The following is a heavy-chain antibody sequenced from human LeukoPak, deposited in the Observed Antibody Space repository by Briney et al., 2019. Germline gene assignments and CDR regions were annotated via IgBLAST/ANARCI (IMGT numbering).Heavy chain of an antibody. Sequence: SETLSLTCTVSGGSISSTSNYWGWIRRPPGRGLEWIGGIIYSGNTKYNPSLKSRVTISVDTTKNQFSLKLSSVTAADTAVYYCARGATSISYFDSRGQGTLVTVSS. V-gene: IGHV4-39*07. CDR1: GGSISSTSNY. CDR2: IIYSGNT. D-gene: IGHD6-6*01. J-gene: IGHJ4*02. CDR3: ARGATSISYFDS.